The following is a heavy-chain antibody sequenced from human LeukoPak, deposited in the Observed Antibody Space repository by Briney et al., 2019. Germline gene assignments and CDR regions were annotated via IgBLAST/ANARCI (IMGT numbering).Heavy chain of an antibody. V-gene: IGHV4-59*01. J-gene: IGHJ4*02. Sequence: PSETLSLTCSVSGGSIGTYYWSWIRQPPGKGLEWIGYIYYSGSTDYNPSLKSGVTISIHTSKNHFSPKLNSVTAADTAIYYCARSALDTSGTYYNPQPFLYWGQGTLVTVSS. D-gene: IGHD3-10*01. CDR3: ARSALDTSGTYYNPQPFLY. CDR1: GGSIGTYY. CDR2: IYYSGST.